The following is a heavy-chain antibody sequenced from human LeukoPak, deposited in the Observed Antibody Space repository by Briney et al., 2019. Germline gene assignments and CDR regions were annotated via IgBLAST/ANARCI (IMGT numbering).Heavy chain of an antibody. CDR1: GGSISSYY. V-gene: IGHV4-59*01. D-gene: IGHD1-14*01. CDR3: ARDRTGSY. Sequence: SQTLSLTCTVSGGSISSYYWSWIRQPPGKGLEWIGYIYYSGSTNYNPSLKSRVTISVDTSKNQFSLKLSSVTAADTAVYYCARDRTGSYWGQGTLVTVSS. J-gene: IGHJ4*02. CDR2: IYYSGST.